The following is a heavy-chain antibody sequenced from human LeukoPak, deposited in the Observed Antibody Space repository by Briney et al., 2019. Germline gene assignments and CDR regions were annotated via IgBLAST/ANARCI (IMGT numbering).Heavy chain of an antibody. CDR1: GFTFSSYS. J-gene: IGHJ4*02. D-gene: IGHD4-11*01. Sequence: GGSLRLSCAASGFTFSSYSMNWVRQAPGKGLEWVSSISGSSSYIYYADSVKGRFTISRDNAKNLLYLQMNSLRAEDTAVYYCARMGVASMTTLYYFDYWGQGTLVTVSS. V-gene: IGHV3-21*01. CDR2: ISGSSSYI. CDR3: ARMGVASMTTLYYFDY.